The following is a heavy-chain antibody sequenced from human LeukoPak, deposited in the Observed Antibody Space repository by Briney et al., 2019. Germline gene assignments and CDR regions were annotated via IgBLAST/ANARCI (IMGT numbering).Heavy chain of an antibody. CDR3: AKAGVEDYYYGMDV. J-gene: IGHJ6*02. CDR1: GFTFDDYA. D-gene: IGHD2-15*01. Sequence: GGSLRLSCAASGFTFDDYAMHWVRQAPGKGLEWVSGISWNSGSIGYADSVKGRFTISRDNAKNSLYLQMNGLRAEDTALYYCAKAGVEDYYYGMDVWGQGTTVTVSS. CDR2: ISWNSGSI. V-gene: IGHV3-9*01.